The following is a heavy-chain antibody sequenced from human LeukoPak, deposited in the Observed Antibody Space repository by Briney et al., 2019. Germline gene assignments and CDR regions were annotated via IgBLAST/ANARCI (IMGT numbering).Heavy chain of an antibody. D-gene: IGHD3-22*01. CDR3: ARLNYYDSSGHYAFDV. Sequence: PSETPSLTCAVYGGSFSGYYWSWIRQPPGKGLEWIGEINHSGSTNYNPSLKSRVTISVDTSKNQFSLKLSSVTAADTAVYYCARLNYYDSSGHYAFDVWGQGTMVTVSS. CDR2: INHSGST. CDR1: GGSFSGYY. J-gene: IGHJ3*01. V-gene: IGHV4-34*01.